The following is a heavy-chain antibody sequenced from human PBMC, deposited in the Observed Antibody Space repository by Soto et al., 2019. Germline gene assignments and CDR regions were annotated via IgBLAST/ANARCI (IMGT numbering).Heavy chain of an antibody. CDR2: IKQDGSEK. Sequence: GGSLRLSCAASGFTFSSYWMSWVRQAPGKGLEWVANIKQDGSEKYYVDSVKGRFTISRDNAKNSLYLQMNSLRAEDTAVYYCARPTAPDSSSSYFDYWGQGTLVTVSS. D-gene: IGHD6-13*01. CDR1: GFTFSSYW. J-gene: IGHJ4*02. CDR3: ARPTAPDSSSSYFDY. V-gene: IGHV3-7*05.